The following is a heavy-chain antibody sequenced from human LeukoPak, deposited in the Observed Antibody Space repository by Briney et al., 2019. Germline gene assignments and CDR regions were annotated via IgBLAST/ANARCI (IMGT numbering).Heavy chain of an antibody. CDR2: FRGNGDKT. CDR1: GFTFSSYS. CDR3: VRDYPTQAVGGEPPGTPGDY. V-gene: IGHV3-23*01. Sequence: PGGSLRLSCAASGFTFSSYSMNWVRQAPGKGLEWVSGFRGNGDKTYYADSVKGRFTISRDNSKNTLYLQMDSLRAEGTAIYYCVRDYPTQAVGGEPPGTPGDYWGQGTLVTVSS. D-gene: IGHD2-21*01. J-gene: IGHJ4*02.